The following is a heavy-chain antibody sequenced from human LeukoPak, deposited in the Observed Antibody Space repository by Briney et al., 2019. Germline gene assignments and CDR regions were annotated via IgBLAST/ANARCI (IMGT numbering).Heavy chain of an antibody. J-gene: IGHJ4*02. CDR2: IKQDGSET. D-gene: IGHD3-22*01. CDR3: ARVYSSLWAPSFDY. V-gene: IGHV3-7*03. CDR1: GFTFRSYG. Sequence: GGSLRLSCAASGFTFRSYGMHWVRQAPGKGLEWVANIKQDGSETYYVGSVKGRFTISRDNAKNSLFLQMNSLRAEDTAVYYCARVYSSLWAPSFDYWGQGALVTVSS.